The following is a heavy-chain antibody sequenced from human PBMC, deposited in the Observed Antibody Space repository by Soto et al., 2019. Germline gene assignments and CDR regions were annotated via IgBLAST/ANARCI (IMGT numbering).Heavy chain of an antibody. J-gene: IGHJ4*02. CDR2: ISHDGSNK. D-gene: IGHD6-13*01. CDR1: GFTYSKYT. V-gene: IGHV3-30-3*01. CDR3: AYSSTPFDY. Sequence: GGSLRLSCAASGFTYSKYTMHWVRQAPGKGLEWVAAISHDGSNKYYGDSVKGRFTISRDNSKNTLYLQMNSLRAEDTAVYYCAYSSTPFDYWGQGTLVTVSS.